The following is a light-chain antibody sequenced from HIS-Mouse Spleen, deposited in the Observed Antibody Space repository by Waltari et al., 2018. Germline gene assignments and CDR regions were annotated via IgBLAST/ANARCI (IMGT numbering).Light chain of an antibody. Sequence: QSALTQPASVSWFPGQSIPISCPGTGSTGGIYHLVSWYQQHPGKAPQPMIYDASKRPSGVSNRFSGSKSGNTASLTSSGLQAEDEADYYCCSYAGSSTYWVFGGGTKLTVL. CDR2: DAS. J-gene: IGLJ3*02. CDR1: GSTGGIYHL. V-gene: IGLV2-23*01. CDR3: CSYAGSSTYWV.